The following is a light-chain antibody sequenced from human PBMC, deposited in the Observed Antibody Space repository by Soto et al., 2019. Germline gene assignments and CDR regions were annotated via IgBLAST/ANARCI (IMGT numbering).Light chain of an antibody. Sequence: EFVLTQSPGTLSLSPGERAALSCRASQSVSSTYLAWYQQKLSQAPRLLIYGASSRATGIPDRFSGSGSGTDFTLTISRLEPEDFAVYYCQHYGSASFTFGGGTKVEIK. CDR1: QSVSSTY. CDR3: QHYGSASFT. J-gene: IGKJ4*01. V-gene: IGKV3-20*01. CDR2: GAS.